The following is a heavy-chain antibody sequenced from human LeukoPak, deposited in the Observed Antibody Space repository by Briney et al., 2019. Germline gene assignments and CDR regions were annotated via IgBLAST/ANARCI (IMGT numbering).Heavy chain of an antibody. Sequence: GGSLRLSCAASGFTFEDHTMHWVRQAPGKGLEWVSLISWDGSGTYYADSVKGRFTISRDNSKNSLFLQMTSLRTEDTAFYYCAKNGGDLGMGYFDYWGQGTLVTVSS. J-gene: IGHJ4*02. CDR3: AKNGGDLGMGYFDY. CDR1: GFTFEDHT. CDR2: ISWDGSGT. D-gene: IGHD7-27*01. V-gene: IGHV3-43*01.